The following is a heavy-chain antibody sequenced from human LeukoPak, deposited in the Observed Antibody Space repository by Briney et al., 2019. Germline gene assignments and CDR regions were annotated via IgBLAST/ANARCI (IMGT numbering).Heavy chain of an antibody. V-gene: IGHV1-2*02. CDR3: ASERFGDENWFDP. CDR2: INPNSGGT. J-gene: IGHJ5*02. Sequence: ASVKVSCKASGYTFTGHYMHWVRQAPGQGLEWMGWINPNSGGTNYAQKFQGRVTMTRDTSITTAYMELSSLRSEDTAVYYCASERFGDENWFDPWGQGTLVTVSS. CDR1: GYTFTGHY. D-gene: IGHD3-10*01.